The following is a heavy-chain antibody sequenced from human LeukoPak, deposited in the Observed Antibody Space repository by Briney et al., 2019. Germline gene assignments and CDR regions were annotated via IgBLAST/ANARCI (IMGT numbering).Heavy chain of an antibody. V-gene: IGHV3-33*01. CDR2: IWFDGSNK. CDR1: GFTFSTYG. Sequence: PGRSLRLSCAASGFTFSTYGMHWVRQAPGKGLEWVAVIWFDGSNKYYADSVKGRFTVSRDNSKNTLYLQMNSLRVEDTAVYYCARGSYYYDSTGPFSFWGQGTLVTASS. D-gene: IGHD3-22*01. CDR3: ARGSYYYDSTGPFSF. J-gene: IGHJ4*02.